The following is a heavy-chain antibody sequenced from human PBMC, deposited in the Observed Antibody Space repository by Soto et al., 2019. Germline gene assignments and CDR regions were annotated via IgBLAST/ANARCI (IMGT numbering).Heavy chain of an antibody. CDR1: GGSITNGDYY. J-gene: IGHJ4*02. Sequence: QVQLQESGPGLVRPSQTLSLTCTVSGGSITNGDYYWNWIRQHPGKGLEWIGYINYRGTTFYNPSLKSRVFISVETSKNQFSQNLSSVTAADTAVYFCARDAPGEAPYWGQGTLVTVSS. V-gene: IGHV4-31*03. CDR2: INYRGTT. CDR3: ARDAPGEAPY. D-gene: IGHD2-2*01.